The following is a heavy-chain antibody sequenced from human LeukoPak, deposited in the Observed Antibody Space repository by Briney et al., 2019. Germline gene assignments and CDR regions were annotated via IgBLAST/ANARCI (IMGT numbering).Heavy chain of an antibody. CDR3: ARALGRDYDFWDGPNYYMDV. CDR1: GGSISSYY. Sequence: SETLSLTCTVSGGSISSYYWSWIRQPPGKGLEWIGYIYYSGSTNYNPSLKSRVTISVDTSKNQFSLKLSSVTAADTAVYYCARALGRDYDFWDGPNYYMDVWGKGTTVTVSS. CDR2: IYYSGST. V-gene: IGHV4-59*01. J-gene: IGHJ6*03. D-gene: IGHD3-3*01.